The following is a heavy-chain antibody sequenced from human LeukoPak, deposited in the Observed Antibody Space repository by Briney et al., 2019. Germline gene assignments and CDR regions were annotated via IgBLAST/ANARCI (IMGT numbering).Heavy chain of an antibody. J-gene: IGHJ4*02. D-gene: IGHD6-6*01. V-gene: IGHV4-59*08. CDR3: ARRSLIAAEDS. CDR1: GDSIRPYY. CDR2: ISYSGNT. Sequence: SETLSLTCTVSGDSIRPYYRNWIRQSPGKGLEWLGYISYSGNTNYHPSVKSRVTISLDTSKNHFSLRLNSVTAADTAVYYCARRSLIAAEDSWGQGTLVTVSS.